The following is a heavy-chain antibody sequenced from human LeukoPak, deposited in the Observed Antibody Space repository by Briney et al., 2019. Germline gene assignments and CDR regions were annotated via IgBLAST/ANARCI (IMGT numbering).Heavy chain of an antibody. CDR3: ANWGGYGSWSYFDY. CDR1: GYTFTGYY. J-gene: IGHJ4*02. CDR2: INPNSGGT. Sequence: ASVKVSCKASGYTFTGYYIHWVRQAPGQGLEWMGWINPNSGGTNYAQKFQGRVTMTRDTSISTAYMELSRLTSDDTAVYYCANWGGYGSWSYFDYWGQGTQVTVSS. V-gene: IGHV1-2*02. D-gene: IGHD3-10*01.